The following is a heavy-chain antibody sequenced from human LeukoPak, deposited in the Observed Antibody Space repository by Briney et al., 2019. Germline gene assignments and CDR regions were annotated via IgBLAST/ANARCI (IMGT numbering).Heavy chain of an antibody. J-gene: IGHJ4*02. CDR1: GFTFSSYW. V-gene: IGHV3-7*04. CDR2: IKQDGSEK. CDR3: ARSARYYDILTGYYRGDSPYYFDY. Sequence: GGSLRLSCAASGFTFSSYWMSWVRQAPGKGLEWVANIKQDGSEKYYVDSVKGRSTISRDNAKNSLYLQMNSPRAEDTAVYYCARSARYYDILTGYYRGDSPYYFDYWGQGTLVTVSS. D-gene: IGHD3-9*01.